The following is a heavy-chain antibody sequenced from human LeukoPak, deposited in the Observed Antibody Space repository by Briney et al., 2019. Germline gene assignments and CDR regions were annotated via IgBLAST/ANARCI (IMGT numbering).Heavy chain of an antibody. V-gene: IGHV1-69*01. D-gene: IGHD3-22*01. J-gene: IGHJ4*02. CDR3: ARGYYYDSSGFPSPYYFDY. CDR2: IIPIFGTA. Sequence: GASVKVSCKASGGTFSIYAISWVRQAPGQGLEWMGGIIPIFGTANYAQKFQGRVTITADESTSTAYVELSSLRSEDTAVYYCARGYYYDSSGFPSPYYFDYWGQGTLVTVSS. CDR1: GGTFSIYA.